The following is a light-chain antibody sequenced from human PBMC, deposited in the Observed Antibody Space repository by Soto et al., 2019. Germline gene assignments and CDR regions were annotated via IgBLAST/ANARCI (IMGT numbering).Light chain of an antibody. CDR1: QGISSA. J-gene: IGKJ5*01. Sequence: AIQLTQSPYSLSASVGDRVTITCRASQGISSALAWYQQKPGKAPKLLIYDASSLESGVPSRVSGSGSGTDFTLTISSLQPEDFATYYCQQFNSYPRTFGQGTRLEIK. V-gene: IGKV1-13*02. CDR3: QQFNSYPRT. CDR2: DAS.